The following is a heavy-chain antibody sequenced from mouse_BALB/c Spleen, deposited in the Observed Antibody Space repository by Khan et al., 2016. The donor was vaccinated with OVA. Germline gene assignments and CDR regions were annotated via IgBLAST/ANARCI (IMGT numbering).Heavy chain of an antibody. D-gene: IGHD2-1*01. CDR1: GFNIKDYY. V-gene: IGHV14-1*02. CDR2: IDPENGNS. CDR3: ARRGYGNYWFAY. Sequence: EVQLQQSGAELVRPGALVKLSCKASGFNIKDYYMHWVIQRPEQGLEWIGWIDPENGNSMYDPKFQGKASITADTSSNTVYLQLSSLTSDDTAVYYCARRGYGNYWFAYWGQGTLVTVSA. J-gene: IGHJ3*01.